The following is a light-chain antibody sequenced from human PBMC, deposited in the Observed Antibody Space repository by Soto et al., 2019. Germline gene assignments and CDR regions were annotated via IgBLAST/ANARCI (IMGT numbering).Light chain of an antibody. CDR3: QQYNSYPFT. J-gene: IGKJ3*01. CDR1: QSVLYSSDNKNY. CDR2: WAS. Sequence: DIVMTQSPDSLAVSLGERATINCKSSQSVLYSSDNKNYLAWYQQKPGQPPKLLIYWASTRDSGVPDRFSGSGSWADFTLTISSLQAEDFATYYCQQYNSYPFTFGPGTKVDIK. V-gene: IGKV4-1*01.